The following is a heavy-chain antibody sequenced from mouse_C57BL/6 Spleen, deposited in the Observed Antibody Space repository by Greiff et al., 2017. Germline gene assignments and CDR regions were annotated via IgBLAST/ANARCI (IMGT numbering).Heavy chain of an antibody. CDR2: IWWDDDK. D-gene: IGHD2-4*01. CDR3: ARADYDSLYYFDY. J-gene: IGHJ2*01. V-gene: IGHV8-8*01. Sequence: QVTLKVSGPGILQPSQTLSLTCSFSGFSLSTFGMGVGWIRQPSGKGLEWLAHIWWDDDKYYNPALKSRLTIYKATSKNQVFLKIANVDTADTATYYCARADYDSLYYFDYWGQGTTLTVAS. CDR1: GFSLSTFGMG.